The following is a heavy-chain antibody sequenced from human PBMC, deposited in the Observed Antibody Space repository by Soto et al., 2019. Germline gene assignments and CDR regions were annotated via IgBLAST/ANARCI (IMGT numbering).Heavy chain of an antibody. D-gene: IGHD4-4*01. CDR3: AHSDSRLSHSLDY. CDR1: GFSLSSDGAA. V-gene: IGHV2-5*02. CDR2: IYWDDAK. J-gene: IGHJ4*02. Sequence: QITLKESGPTLVKPTQTLTLTCTFSGFSLSSDGAAVSWVRQPPGQALEWLALIYWDDAKRYSPSLKSRLTITKDTPNNQVVLTMTSMDPSDTATYFCAHSDSRLSHSLDYWGQGSLVTVSS.